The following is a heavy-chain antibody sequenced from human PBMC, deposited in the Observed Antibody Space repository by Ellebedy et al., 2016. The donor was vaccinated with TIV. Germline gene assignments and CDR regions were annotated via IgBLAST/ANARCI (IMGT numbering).Heavy chain of an antibody. J-gene: IGHJ4*02. CDR2: INPSGGST. Sequence: AASVKVSCKASGYTFTSYYMHWVRQAPGQGLEWMGIINPSGGSTSYAQKLQGRVTMTRDTSTSTVYMELSSLRSEDTAVYYCARELGEDSSGWYFDYWGQGTLVTVSS. V-gene: IGHV1-46*04. CDR1: GYTFTSYY. CDR3: ARELGEDSSGWYFDY. D-gene: IGHD6-19*01.